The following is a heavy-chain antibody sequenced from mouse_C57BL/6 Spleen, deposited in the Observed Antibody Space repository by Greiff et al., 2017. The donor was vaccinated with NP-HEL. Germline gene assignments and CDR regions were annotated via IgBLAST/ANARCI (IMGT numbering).Heavy chain of an antibody. CDR1: GYTFTDYE. Sequence: VQLQQSGAELVRPGASVTLSCKASGYTFTDYEMHWVKQTPVHGLEWIGAIDPETGGTAYNQKFKGKAILTADKSSSTAYMELRSLTSEDSAVYYCTGGWDDYAMDYWGQGTSVTVSS. D-gene: IGHD4-1*01. CDR2: IDPETGGT. J-gene: IGHJ4*01. V-gene: IGHV1-15*01. CDR3: TGGWDDYAMDY.